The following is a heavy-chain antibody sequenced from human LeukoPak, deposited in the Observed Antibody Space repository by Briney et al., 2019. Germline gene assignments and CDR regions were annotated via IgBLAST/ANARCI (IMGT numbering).Heavy chain of an antibody. D-gene: IGHD1-26*01. CDR3: ARERILGGSYSDAFDI. CDR1: GYTFTGYY. Sequence: ASVKVSCKASGYTFTGYYMHWVRQAPGQGLEWMGWINPNSGGTNYAQKFQGRVTMTRDTSISTAYMELSRLRSDDTAVYYCARERILGGSYSDAFDIWGQGTMVTVSS. CDR2: INPNSGGT. J-gene: IGHJ3*02. V-gene: IGHV1-2*02.